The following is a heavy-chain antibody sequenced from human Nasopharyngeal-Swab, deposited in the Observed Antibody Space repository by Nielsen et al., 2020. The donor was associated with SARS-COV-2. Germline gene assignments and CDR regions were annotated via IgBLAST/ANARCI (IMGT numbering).Heavy chain of an antibody. CDR3: AREEGITIFGVPIGFGYYGMDV. J-gene: IGHJ6*02. CDR1: GYTFISYA. D-gene: IGHD3-3*01. Sequence: ASVKVSCKASGYTFISYAMNWVRQAPGQGLEMGWINTNTGNPTYAQGFTGRVVFSLDTSVSTAYLQISSLKAEDTAVYYCAREEGITIFGVPIGFGYYGMDVWGQGTTVTVSS. CDR2: INTNTGNP. V-gene: IGHV7-4-1*02.